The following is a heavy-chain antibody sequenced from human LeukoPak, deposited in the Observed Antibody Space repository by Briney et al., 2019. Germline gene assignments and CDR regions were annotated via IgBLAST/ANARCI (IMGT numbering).Heavy chain of an antibody. Sequence: GASVTVSFKASGYTFTVYYMHWVRQAHGQGLEWMGWINPNSGGTNYAQKFQGRVTMTRDTSISTAYMELSRLRSYDTAVYYCARDFAIPYVCVYWGQGTLVTVCS. J-gene: IGHJ4*02. CDR2: INPNSGGT. CDR3: ARDFAIPYVCVY. D-gene: IGHD2-21*01. CDR1: GYTFTVYY. V-gene: IGHV1-2*02.